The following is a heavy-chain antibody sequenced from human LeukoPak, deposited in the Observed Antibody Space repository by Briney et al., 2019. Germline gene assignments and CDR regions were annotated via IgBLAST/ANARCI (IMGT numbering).Heavy chain of an antibody. V-gene: IGHV4-38-2*02. CDR2: IHHSGST. D-gene: IGHD1-26*01. CDR3: ARAQWELLADYSDY. J-gene: IGHJ4*02. Sequence: SETLSLTCTVSGYSISSGDYWGWIRQPPGKGLEWIGTIHHSGSTYYNPSLKSRVIISVDTSKNHFSLKLSSVTAADTAVYYCARAQWELLADYSDYWGQGTLVTVSS. CDR1: GYSISSGDY.